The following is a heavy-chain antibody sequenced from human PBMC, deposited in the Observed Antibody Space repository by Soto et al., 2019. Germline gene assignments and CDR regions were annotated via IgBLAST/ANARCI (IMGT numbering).Heavy chain of an antibody. Sequence: LRLSCAASGFTFSSYWMSWARQAPGKGLEWVANIKQDGSEKYYVDSVKGRFTISRDNAKNSLYLQMNSLRAEDTAVYYCARDSIAAAGTTVTVWGQGTLVTVSS. CDR3: ARDSIAAAGTTVTV. J-gene: IGHJ4*02. CDR2: IKQDGSEK. D-gene: IGHD6-13*01. CDR1: GFTFSSYW. V-gene: IGHV3-7*03.